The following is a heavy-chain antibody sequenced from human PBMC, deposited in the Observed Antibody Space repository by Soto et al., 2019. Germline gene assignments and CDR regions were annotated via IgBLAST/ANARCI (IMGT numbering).Heavy chain of an antibody. CDR1: GGSVTTYY. J-gene: IGHJ5*02. CDR2: ISYSGST. CDR3: ARALAFNLQVPIDP. Sequence: SETLSLTCTVTGGSVTTYYWSWIRQPPGKGLEWIGHISYSGSTNYNPSLKSRVTISVDSSTNQFSLKLRSVSAADTAVYFCARALAFNLQVPIDPWGQGTLVTVSS. D-gene: IGHD1-1*01. V-gene: IGHV4-59*02.